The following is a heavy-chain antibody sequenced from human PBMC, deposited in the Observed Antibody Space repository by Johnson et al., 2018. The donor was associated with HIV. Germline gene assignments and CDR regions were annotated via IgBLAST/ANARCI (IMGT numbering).Heavy chain of an antibody. J-gene: IGHJ3*02. CDR2: IYSGGTT. CDR1: GFIVSSNC. Sequence: VQLVESGGGLMQPGGSLRLSCAASGFIVSSNCMTWVRQAPGKGLEWVSVIYSGGTTWYADSVKGRFTISRDNSRDTVHLQMNSLRSEDTGVYYWASRGREIVAAGILGAFDIWGQGTMVTVSS. V-gene: IGHV3-66*03. D-gene: IGHD6-13*01. CDR3: ASRGREIVAAGILGAFDI.